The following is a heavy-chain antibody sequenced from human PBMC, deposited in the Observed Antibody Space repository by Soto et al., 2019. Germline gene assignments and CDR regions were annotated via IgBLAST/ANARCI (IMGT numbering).Heavy chain of an antibody. CDR1: GYSFAGYW. Sequence: PGESLKISCKGSGYSFAGYWITWVRQKPGKGLEWMGRIDPSDSQTYYSPSFRGHVTISVTKSITTVFLQWSSLRASDTSMYYCPRQISDSDRGRNCRYYCGSWGRGSPVA. V-gene: IGHV5-10-1*01. J-gene: IGHJ1*01. D-gene: IGHD3-10*01. CDR2: IDPSDSQT. CDR3: PRQISDSDRGRNCRYYCGS.